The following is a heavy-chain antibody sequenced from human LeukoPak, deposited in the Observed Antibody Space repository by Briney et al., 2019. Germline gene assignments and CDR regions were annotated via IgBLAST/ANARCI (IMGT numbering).Heavy chain of an antibody. CDR3: ARASSGWIGYYYGMDV. D-gene: IGHD6-19*01. Sequence: GGSLRLSCAASGFTFSSYDMHWVRQATGKGLEWVSAIGTAGDTYYPGSVKGRFTISRENAKNSLYLQMNSLRAGDTAVYYCARASSGWIGYYYGMDVWGQGTTVTVSS. CDR2: IGTAGDT. CDR1: GFTFSSYD. V-gene: IGHV3-13*01. J-gene: IGHJ6*02.